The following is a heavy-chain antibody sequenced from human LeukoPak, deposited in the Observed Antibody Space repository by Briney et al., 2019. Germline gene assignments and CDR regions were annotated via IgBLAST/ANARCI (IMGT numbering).Heavy chain of an antibody. CDR3: ARGPFSSSWSEFDY. CDR2: ISGDSRYI. V-gene: IGHV3-21*06. CDR1: GFTFSDYS. J-gene: IGHJ4*02. Sequence: GGSLRLSCAASGFTFSDYSLNWVRQAPGKGLEWVSCISGDSRYIYYADSVKGRSTISRDNAQNSLYLHMNSLRAEDTAVYYCARGPFSSSWSEFDYWGQGTLVTVSS. D-gene: IGHD6-13*01.